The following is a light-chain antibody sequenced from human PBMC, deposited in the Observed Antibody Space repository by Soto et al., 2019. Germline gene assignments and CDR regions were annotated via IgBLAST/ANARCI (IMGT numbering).Light chain of an antibody. J-gene: IGKJ5*01. CDR3: QQRSNWPRIT. CDR2: GAS. Sequence: EIVLTQSPATLSLSPGERATLSCRASQSVSSYLAWYQQKPGQAPGLLIYGASNRATGIPARFSGSGSGTDFTLTISSLEPEDFSGYYCQQRSNWPRITFGQGTRLEIK. CDR1: QSVSSY. V-gene: IGKV3-11*01.